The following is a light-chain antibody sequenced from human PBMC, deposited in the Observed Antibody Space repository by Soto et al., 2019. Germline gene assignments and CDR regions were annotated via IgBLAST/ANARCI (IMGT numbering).Light chain of an antibody. CDR1: QGISSA. CDR2: DAS. V-gene: IGKV1-13*02. Sequence: AIQLTQSPSSLSASVGDRVTITCRASQGISSALAWYQQNPGKAPKLLIYDASSFESGVPSRFSGSGSGTEFTLPISSQQPKDFATDYCQHFNSYPSFTFGPGTKVDIK. CDR3: QHFNSYPSFT. J-gene: IGKJ3*01.